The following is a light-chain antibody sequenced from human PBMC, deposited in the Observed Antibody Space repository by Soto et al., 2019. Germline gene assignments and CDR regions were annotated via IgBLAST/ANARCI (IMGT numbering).Light chain of an antibody. Sequence: SQSPATLSASVGDRVTITCRASQSISSWLAWYKQKPGKAPNLLIYDASSLDSGVPSRFSGSASGTEFTLTIKNLESDDFATYYCQQYHRYSTFGQGTKVDIK. CDR1: QSISSW. J-gene: IGKJ1*01. V-gene: IGKV1-5*01. CDR2: DAS. CDR3: QQYHRYST.